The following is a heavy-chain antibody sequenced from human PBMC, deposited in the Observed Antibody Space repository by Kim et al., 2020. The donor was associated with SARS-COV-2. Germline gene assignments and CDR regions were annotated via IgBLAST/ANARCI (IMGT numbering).Heavy chain of an antibody. J-gene: IGHJ6*02. CDR2: TYYRSKWYN. Sequence: SQTLSLTCAISGDSVSSNSAAWNWIRQSPSRGLEWLGRTYYRSKWYNDYAVSVKSRITINPDTSKNQFSLQLNSVTPEDTAVYYCARVSPVSSIAAERYYYYGMDVWGQGTTVTVSS. D-gene: IGHD6-6*01. CDR1: GDSVSSNSAA. V-gene: IGHV6-1*01. CDR3: ARVSPVSSIAAERYYYYGMDV.